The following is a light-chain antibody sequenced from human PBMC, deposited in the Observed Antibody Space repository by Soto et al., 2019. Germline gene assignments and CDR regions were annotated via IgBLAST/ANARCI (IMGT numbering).Light chain of an antibody. J-gene: IGKJ4*01. V-gene: IGKV1-8*01. CDR1: QGISSY. CDR3: QQYYSYPLT. CDR2: AAS. Sequence: AIRMTQSPSSFSASTGDRVTITCRASQGISSYLAWYQQKPGKAPKLLIYAASTLESGVPSRFSGSGSGTDFTLTISCLQSEDVTTYYCQQYYSYPLTFGGGTKVEIK.